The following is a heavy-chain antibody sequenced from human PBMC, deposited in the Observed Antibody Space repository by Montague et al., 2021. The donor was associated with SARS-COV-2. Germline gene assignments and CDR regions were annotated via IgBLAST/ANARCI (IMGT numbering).Heavy chain of an antibody. Sequence: SETLSLTCAVHGGSFSTYSWNWIRQPPGKGLEWIGEIHHGGSTNYNPSLKIRVTISADTSKNQFSLKLTSVAAADTAVYYCSRLGDGVVPSPILGVGPYYSYYYMDVWGQGTTVTVSS. CDR3: SRLGDGVVPSPILGVGPYYSYYYMDV. D-gene: IGHD3-10*01. CDR2: IHHGGST. CDR1: GGSFSTYS. V-gene: IGHV4-34*01. J-gene: IGHJ6*03.